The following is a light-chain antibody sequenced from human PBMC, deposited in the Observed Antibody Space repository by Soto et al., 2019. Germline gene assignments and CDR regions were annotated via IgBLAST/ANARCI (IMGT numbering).Light chain of an antibody. J-gene: IGKJ2*01. Sequence: EIVLTQSPATLSVSPWDRATLSCRASQSVSSHLAWYQQKSGQAPRLLIYGASTRATGIPARLSGSGSGTAFSITISSLQSEDFAVYFCQQYNNWPPFTFGQGTKLEIK. V-gene: IGKV3-15*01. CDR1: QSVSSH. CDR3: QQYNNWPPFT. CDR2: GAS.